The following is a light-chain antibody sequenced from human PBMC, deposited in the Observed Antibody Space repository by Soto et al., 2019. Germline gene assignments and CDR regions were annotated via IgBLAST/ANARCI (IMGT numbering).Light chain of an antibody. CDR1: QSISNR. J-gene: IGKJ1*01. CDR2: DAS. CDR3: QQYNIYPWT. Sequence: DVQMTQSNSTLSASVGDGVTITCRASQSISNRLAWYQQRPGKAPKYLIYDASTLDSGAPSRFSGSGSGTEFTLSISSLQPDDFATYYCQQYNIYPWTFGQGTKADIK. V-gene: IGKV1-5*01.